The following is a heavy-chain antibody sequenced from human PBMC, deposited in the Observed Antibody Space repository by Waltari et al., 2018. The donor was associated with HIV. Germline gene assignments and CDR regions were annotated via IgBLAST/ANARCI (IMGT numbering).Heavy chain of an antibody. J-gene: IGHJ6*02. Sequence: EVQLVESGGGLVQPGGSLRLSCSASGFTFSSYWMHWVLQAPGKGLVWVSGSNIDGSTMRYADSGKGRFTISRDNAKNTLYLQMNSLRAEDTALYYCARGQYYSMDVWGQGTTVTVSS. V-gene: IGHV3-74*01. D-gene: IGHD3-10*01. CDR1: GFTFSSYW. CDR3: ARGQYYSMDV. CDR2: SNIDGSTM.